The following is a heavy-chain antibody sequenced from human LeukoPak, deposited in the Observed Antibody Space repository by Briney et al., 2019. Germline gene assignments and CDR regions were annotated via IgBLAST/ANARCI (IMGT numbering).Heavy chain of an antibody. Sequence: KPGESLKISCKTSGYSFTRYWIDWVRQMPGKGLEWMGIMYPADSDTRYSPSLQGQITISADKSNTTAYLQWSSLKASDTAMYYCGRGYGSASFFDSWGQGTLITVTS. D-gene: IGHD3-10*01. CDR1: GYSFTRYW. J-gene: IGHJ4*02. CDR2: MYPADSDT. V-gene: IGHV5-51*03. CDR3: GRGYGSASFFDS.